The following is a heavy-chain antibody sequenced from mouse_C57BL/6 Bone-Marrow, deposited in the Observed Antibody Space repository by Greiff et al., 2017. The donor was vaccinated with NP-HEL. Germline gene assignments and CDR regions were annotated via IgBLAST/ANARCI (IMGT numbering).Heavy chain of an antibody. Sequence: EVKLVESGGGLVQPGESLKLSCESNEYEFPSHDMSWVRKTPEKRLELVAAINSDGGSTYYPDTMERRFIISRDNTNKTLYLQLRSLRSEDTALYYCARHVHYYGSPWFAYWGQGTLVTVSA. CDR1: EYEFPSHD. J-gene: IGHJ3*01. D-gene: IGHD1-1*01. CDR3: ARHVHYYGSPWFAY. V-gene: IGHV5-2*03. CDR2: INSDGGST.